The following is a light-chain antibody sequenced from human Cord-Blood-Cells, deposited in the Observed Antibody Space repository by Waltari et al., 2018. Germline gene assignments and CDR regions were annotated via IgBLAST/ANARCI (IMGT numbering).Light chain of an antibody. V-gene: IGLV2-14*01. CDR3: SSYTSSSTWV. CDR1: SSDVGGYNY. Sequence: QSALTQPASVSGSPGQSITISCTGTSSDVGGYNYVSWYHQHPDKAPKLMIYYVSKRPSGVSNRFSGSKSGNTASLTISGLQAEDEADYYCSSYTSSSTWVFGGGTKLTVL. CDR2: YVS. J-gene: IGLJ3*02.